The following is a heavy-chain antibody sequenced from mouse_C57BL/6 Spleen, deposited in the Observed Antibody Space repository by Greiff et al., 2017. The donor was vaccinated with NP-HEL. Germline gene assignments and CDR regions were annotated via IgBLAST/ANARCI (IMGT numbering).Heavy chain of an antibody. D-gene: IGHD1-1*01. CDR1: GFNIKDDY. CDR3: TRYYGSSPPAFDV. V-gene: IGHV14-4*01. Sequence: EVHLVESGAELVRPGASVKLSCTASGFNIKDDYMHWVKQRPEQGLEWIGWIDPENGDTEYASKFQGKATITADTSSNTAYLQLSSLTSEDTAVYYCTRYYGSSPPAFDVWGTGTTVTVSS. J-gene: IGHJ1*03. CDR2: IDPENGDT.